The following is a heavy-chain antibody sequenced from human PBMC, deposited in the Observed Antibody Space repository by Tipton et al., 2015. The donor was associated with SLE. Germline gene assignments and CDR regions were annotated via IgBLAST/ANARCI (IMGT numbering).Heavy chain of an antibody. D-gene: IGHD6-13*01. CDR2: IYYSGST. J-gene: IGHJ4*02. V-gene: IGHV4-59*12. Sequence: TLSLTCTVSGGSLSSYYWSWIRQPPGKGLEWVAYIYYSGSTYYNPSLKSRVTISVDTSKNQFSLKLSSVTAADTAVYYCARRDIAAAGAFGYWGQGTLVTVSS. CDR3: ARRDIAAAGAFGY. CDR1: GGSLSSYY.